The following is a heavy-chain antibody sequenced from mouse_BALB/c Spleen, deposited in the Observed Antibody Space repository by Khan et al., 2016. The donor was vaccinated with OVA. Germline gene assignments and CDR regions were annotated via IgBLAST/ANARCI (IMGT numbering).Heavy chain of an antibody. V-gene: IGHV14-3*02. CDR3: ARINA. CDR2: IDPANGNT. CDR1: GFNIKDTY. Sequence: VQLQQSGAELVKPGASVKLFCTASGFNIKDTYMHWVKQRPEQGLEWIGRIDPANGNTKYDPKFQGKATITADTSSNPAYLQPSSPTSEDTAVSYCARINAWGQGTTLTVSS. J-gene: IGHJ2*01.